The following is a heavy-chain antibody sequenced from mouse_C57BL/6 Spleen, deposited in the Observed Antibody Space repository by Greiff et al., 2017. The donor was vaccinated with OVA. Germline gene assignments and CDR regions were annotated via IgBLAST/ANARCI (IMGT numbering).Heavy chain of an antibody. CDR3: ARRAPYGAFAY. Sequence: EVHLVESGPGLVKPSQSLSLTCSVTGYSITSGYYWNWIRQFPGNKLEWMGYISYDGSNNYNPSLKNRISITRDTSKNQFFLKLNSVTTEDTATYYCARRAPYGAFAYWGQGTLVTVSA. J-gene: IGHJ3*01. D-gene: IGHD3-3*01. V-gene: IGHV3-6*01. CDR1: GYSITSGYY. CDR2: ISYDGSN.